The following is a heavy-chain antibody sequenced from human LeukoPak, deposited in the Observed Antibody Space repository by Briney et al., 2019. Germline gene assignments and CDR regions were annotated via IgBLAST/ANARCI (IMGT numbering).Heavy chain of an antibody. CDR1: GYSISSGYY. CDR3: ARVTGYMIEDYFDY. CDR2: IYHNGNT. D-gene: IGHD3-22*01. Sequence: SETLSLTCAVSGYSISSGYYWGWIRQPPRKGLEWIGSIYHNGNTNYNPSLKSRVTISVDTSKNQFSLKLRSVTAADTAVYYCARVTGYMIEDYFDYWGQGTLVTVSS. V-gene: IGHV4-38-2*01. J-gene: IGHJ4*02.